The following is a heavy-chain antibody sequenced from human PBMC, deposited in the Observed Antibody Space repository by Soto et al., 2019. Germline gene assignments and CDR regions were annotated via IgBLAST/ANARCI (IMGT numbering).Heavy chain of an antibody. CDR2: IYPGDSNT. V-gene: IGHV5-51*01. J-gene: IGHJ5*01. CDR3: ARTAANWFDS. D-gene: IGHD2-15*01. Sequence: GESLKISCKGSGFSFSSYWIGWVRQMPGKGLEWMGIIYPGDSNTRYSPSFQGQVTFSADKSISTAYLQWSSLKASDTAMYYCARTAANWFDSWGQGTLVTVAS. CDR1: GFSFSSYW.